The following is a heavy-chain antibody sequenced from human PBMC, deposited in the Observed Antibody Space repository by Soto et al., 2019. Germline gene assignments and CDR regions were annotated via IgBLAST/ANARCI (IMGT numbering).Heavy chain of an antibody. CDR2: ISGSGGST. CDR3: ARDPYYDSSGYLRPYNYYYGMDV. V-gene: IGHV3-23*01. D-gene: IGHD3-22*01. J-gene: IGHJ6*02. CDR1: GFTFSSYA. Sequence: GGSLRLSCAASGFTFSSYAMSWVRQAPGKGLEWVSAISGSGGSTYYADSVKGRFTISRDNSKKTLYLQMNSLRAEDTAMYYCARDPYYDSSGYLRPYNYYYGMDVWGQGTTVTVSS.